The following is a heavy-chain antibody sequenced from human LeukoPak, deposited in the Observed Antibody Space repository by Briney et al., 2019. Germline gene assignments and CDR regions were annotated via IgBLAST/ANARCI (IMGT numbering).Heavy chain of an antibody. CDR1: GGSISSGHYY. J-gene: IGHJ3*02. D-gene: IGHD3-3*01. V-gene: IGHV4-39*01. Sequence: SETLSLTCTVSGGSISSGHYYWGWIRQPPGKGLEWIGTIYYTGSTYYNPSLKSRVTMSVDTSKKRFSLKLSSVTAADTAIYYCAKTRITIFHDRFDMWGQGAVVTVSS. CDR2: IYYTGST. CDR3: AKTRITIFHDRFDM.